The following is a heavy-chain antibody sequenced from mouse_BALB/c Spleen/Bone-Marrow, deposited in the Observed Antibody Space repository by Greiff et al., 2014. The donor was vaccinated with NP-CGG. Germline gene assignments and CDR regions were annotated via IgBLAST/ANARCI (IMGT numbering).Heavy chain of an antibody. CDR1: GFSLTDYG. CDR2: IWGGGST. Sequence: VKLMELGPGLVAPSQSLSITCTVSGFSLTDYGVSWIRQPPGKGLEWLGVIWGGGSTYYNSSLKSRLSISKDNSKSQVFLKMNNLQTDDTAMYYCAKHTLRYYAMDYWGQGTSVTVSS. J-gene: IGHJ4*01. CDR3: AKHTLRYYAMDY. D-gene: IGHD1-1*01. V-gene: IGHV2-6-5*01.